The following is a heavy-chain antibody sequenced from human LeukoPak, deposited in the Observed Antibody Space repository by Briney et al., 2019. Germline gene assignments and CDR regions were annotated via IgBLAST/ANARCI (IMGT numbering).Heavy chain of an antibody. CDR1: GYNFPIYW. D-gene: IGHD6-13*01. CDR2: IYPDDSNT. Sequence: GESLKISCQGSGYNFPIYWIGWVRQMPGQGLEWMGIIYPDDSNTIYGPSFQGQVTISADKSINTAYLEWSSLKASDTAIYYCARQGAAGKYYYYMDVWGKGTTVTVSS. V-gene: IGHV5-51*01. CDR3: ARQGAAGKYYYYMDV. J-gene: IGHJ6*03.